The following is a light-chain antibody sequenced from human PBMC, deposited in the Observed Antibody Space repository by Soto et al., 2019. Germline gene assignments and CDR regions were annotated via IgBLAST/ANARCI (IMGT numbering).Light chain of an antibody. V-gene: IGLV2-8*01. CDR2: EVN. J-gene: IGLJ2*01. Sequence: QSALTQPPSASGSPGQSVTISCTGTSSDVGGYNYVSWYQQHPGRAPKLMIYEVNKRPSGVPDRFSGSKSGNMASLTVSGLQAEDEADYYCNSYAGSNNLVFGGGTKLTVL. CDR3: NSYAGSNNLV. CDR1: SSDVGGYNY.